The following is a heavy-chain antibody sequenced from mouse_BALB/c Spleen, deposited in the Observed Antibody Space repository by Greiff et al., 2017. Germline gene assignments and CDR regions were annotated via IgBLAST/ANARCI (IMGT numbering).Heavy chain of an antibody. Sequence: EVLLVESGGGLVKPGGSLKLSCAASGFTFSSYAMSWVRQSPEKRLEWVAEISSGGSYTYYPDTVTGRFTISRDNAKNTLYLELSSLRSEDTAMYYYARDKTGSFDYWGQGTTLTVSS. CDR3: ARDKTGSFDY. J-gene: IGHJ2*01. CDR2: ISSGGSYT. D-gene: IGHD4-1*01. V-gene: IGHV5-9-4*01. CDR1: GFTFSSYA.